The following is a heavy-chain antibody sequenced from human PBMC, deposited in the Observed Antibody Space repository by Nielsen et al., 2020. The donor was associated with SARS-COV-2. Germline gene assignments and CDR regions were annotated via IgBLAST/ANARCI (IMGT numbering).Heavy chain of an antibody. CDR1: GGSISSYY. Sequence: SETLSLTCTVSGGSISSYYWSWIRQPPGKGLEWIGYIYYSGSTNYNPSLKSRVTISVDTSKNQFSLKLSSVTAADTAVYYCARVVAARPDDYYYYMDVWGKGTTVTVSS. J-gene: IGHJ6*03. CDR2: IYYSGST. D-gene: IGHD6-6*01. CDR3: ARVVAARPDDYYYYMDV. V-gene: IGHV4-59*01.